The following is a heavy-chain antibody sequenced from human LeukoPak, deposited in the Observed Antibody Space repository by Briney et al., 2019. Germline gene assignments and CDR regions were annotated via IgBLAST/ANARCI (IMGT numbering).Heavy chain of an antibody. V-gene: IGHV3-30-3*01. CDR3: AKDRWVNSSGWYTRTYYYYYYGMDV. D-gene: IGHD6-19*01. CDR1: GFTFSSYA. CDR2: ISYDGSNK. J-gene: IGHJ6*02. Sequence: GRSLRLSCAASGFTFSSYAMHWVRQAPGKGLEWVAVISYDGSNKYYADSVKGRFTISRDNSKNTLHLQMNSLRAEDTAVYYCAKDRWVNSSGWYTRTYYYYYYGMDVWAKGPRSPSP.